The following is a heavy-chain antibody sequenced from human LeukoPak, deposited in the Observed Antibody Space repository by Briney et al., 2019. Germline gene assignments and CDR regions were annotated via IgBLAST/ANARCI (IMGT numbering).Heavy chain of an antibody. CDR2: VYYSGST. J-gene: IGHJ3*02. Sequence: SETLSLTCAVYGGSFSGYFWSWIRQPPGKGLEWIGYVYYSGSTYYSPSLKSRVTISLDTSKNQFSLNLSSVTAADTAVYYCARGPFDAFDIWGQGTVVTVSS. V-gene: IGHV4-34*11. CDR3: ARGPFDAFDI. CDR1: GGSFSGYF.